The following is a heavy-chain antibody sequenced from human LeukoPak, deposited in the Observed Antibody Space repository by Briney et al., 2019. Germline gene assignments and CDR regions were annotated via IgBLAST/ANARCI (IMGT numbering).Heavy chain of an antibody. CDR3: AKDIDGFDAFDI. CDR2: ISGSGGST. CDR1: GFTFSSYG. V-gene: IGHV3-23*01. Sequence: PGGSLRLSCAASGFTFSSYGMSWVRQAPGKGLEWVSAISGSGGSTYYADSVKGRFTTSRDNSKNTLYLQMNSLRAEDTAVYYCAKDIDGFDAFDIWGQGTMVTVSS. J-gene: IGHJ3*02.